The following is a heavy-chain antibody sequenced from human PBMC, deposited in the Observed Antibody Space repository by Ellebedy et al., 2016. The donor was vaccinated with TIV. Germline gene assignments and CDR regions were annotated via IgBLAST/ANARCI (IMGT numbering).Heavy chain of an antibody. CDR2: IYSGGST. CDR3: ARASPYSSSSYYFDY. Sequence: GESLKISCAASGFTVSSNYMSWVRQAPGKGLEWVSVIYSGGSTYYADSVKGRFTISRDNAKNSLYLQMNSLRAEDTAVYYCARASPYSSSSYYFDYWGQGTLVTVSS. D-gene: IGHD6-6*01. CDR1: GFTVSSNY. V-gene: IGHV3-66*01. J-gene: IGHJ4*02.